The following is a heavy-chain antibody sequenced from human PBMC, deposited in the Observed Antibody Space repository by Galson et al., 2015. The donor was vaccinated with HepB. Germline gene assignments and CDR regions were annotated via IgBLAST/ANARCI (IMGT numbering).Heavy chain of an antibody. CDR2: IYPDDSDT. J-gene: IGHJ5*02. CDR1: GYSFTTYW. CDR3: ARQGSSGYYSGAVDGFGP. D-gene: IGHD6-19*01. Sequence: QSGAEVKKPGESLKISCKGSGYSFTTYWIGWVRQMPGKGPEWMGFIYPDDSDTRYSPSFQGQVTIPADKSISATYLQWSSLKASDTAMYYCARQGSSGYYSGAVDGFGPGGQATLVTVSS. V-gene: IGHV5-51*01.